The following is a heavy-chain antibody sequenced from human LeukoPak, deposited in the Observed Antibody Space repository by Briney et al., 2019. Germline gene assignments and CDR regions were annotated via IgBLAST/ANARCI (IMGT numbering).Heavy chain of an antibody. D-gene: IGHD1-26*01. CDR3: VRDRGTYRPTHY. CDR1: AFSLNAYN. Sequence: GGSLRLSCAASAFSLNAYNMNWVRQAPGKGLEWVSSISYTGTYIYYADSVKGRFTISRGNAQNSLYLQMNSLRAEDTAIYYCVRDRGTYRPTHYRGQGTLVTVAS. V-gene: IGHV3-21*04. CDR2: ISYTGTYI. J-gene: IGHJ4*02.